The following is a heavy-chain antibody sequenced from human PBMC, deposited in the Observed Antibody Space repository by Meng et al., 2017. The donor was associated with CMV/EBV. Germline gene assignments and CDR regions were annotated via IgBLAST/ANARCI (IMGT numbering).Heavy chain of an antibody. CDR1: GGSFSGYY. CDR3: ARVISGY. D-gene: IGHD2/OR15-2a*01. J-gene: IGHJ4*02. Sequence: SETLSLTCAVYGGSFSGYYWSWIRQPPGKGLEWIGEINHSGSINYNPSLKSRVTISVDTSKNQFSLKLSSVTAADTAVYYCARVISGYWGQGTLVTVSS. CDR2: INHSGSI. V-gene: IGHV4-34*01.